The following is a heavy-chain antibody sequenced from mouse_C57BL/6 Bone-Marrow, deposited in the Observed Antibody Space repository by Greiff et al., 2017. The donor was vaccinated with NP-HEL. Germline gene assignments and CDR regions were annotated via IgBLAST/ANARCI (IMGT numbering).Heavy chain of an antibody. CDR1: GFSLTSYA. CDR3: ARNPCYYGSSYAMDY. V-gene: IGHV2-9-1*01. CDR2: IWTGGGT. D-gene: IGHD1-1*01. Sequence: QVHVKQSGPGLVAPSQSLSITCTVSGFSLTSYAISWVRQPPGKGLEWLGVIWTGGGTNYNSAHKTGLSNSKDNSKSQVFLKMNSLQTDDTARYYCARNPCYYGSSYAMDYWGQGTSVTVSS. J-gene: IGHJ4*01.